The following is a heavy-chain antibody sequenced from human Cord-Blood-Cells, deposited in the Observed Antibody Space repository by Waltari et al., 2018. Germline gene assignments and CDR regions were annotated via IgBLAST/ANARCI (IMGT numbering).Heavy chain of an antibody. CDR1: GFSSSRNY. V-gene: IGHV3-53*01. Sequence: EVQLVESGGGLIQPGGSLRLSCAASGFSSSRNYMSWVRQARGKGLECVSVIYSGGSTYYADSVKGRFTISRDNSKNTLYLQMNSLRAEDTAVYYCARARGFDIWGQGTMVTVSS. CDR2: IYSGGST. J-gene: IGHJ3*02. CDR3: ARARGFDI.